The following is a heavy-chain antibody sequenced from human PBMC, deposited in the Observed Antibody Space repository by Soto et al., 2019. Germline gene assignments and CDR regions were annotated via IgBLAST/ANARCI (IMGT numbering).Heavy chain of an antibody. CDR3: ASIYDILTGYYPKKDTQADY. CDR2: INHSGST. CDR1: GGSFSGYY. J-gene: IGHJ4*02. Sequence: SETLSLTCAVYGGSFSGYYWSWIRQPPGKGLEWIGEINHSGSTNYNPSLKSRVTISVDTSKNQFSLKLSSVTAADTAVYYCASIYDILTGYYPKKDTQADYWGQGTLVTVSS. V-gene: IGHV4-34*01. D-gene: IGHD3-9*01.